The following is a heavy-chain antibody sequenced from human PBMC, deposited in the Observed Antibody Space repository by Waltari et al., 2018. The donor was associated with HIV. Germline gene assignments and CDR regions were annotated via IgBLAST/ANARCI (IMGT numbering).Heavy chain of an antibody. CDR1: GYTFTSYG. Sequence: QVQLVQSGAEVKKPGASVKVSCKASGYTFTSYGISWVRQAPGQGLEWMGWISAKNGNTNYSQKLQGRVTMTTDTSTSTAYRELRSLRSDNTAVYYWARDSKGDFWSGPISKDYWGQGTLVTVSS. CDR2: ISAKNGNT. V-gene: IGHV1-18*01. D-gene: IGHD3-3*01. CDR3: ARDSKGDFWSGPISKDY. J-gene: IGHJ4*02.